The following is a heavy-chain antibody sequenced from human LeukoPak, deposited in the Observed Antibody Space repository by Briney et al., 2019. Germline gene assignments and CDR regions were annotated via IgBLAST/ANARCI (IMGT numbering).Heavy chain of an antibody. CDR3: ITPLGYCSSASCRHGMDV. D-gene: IGHD2-2*01. CDR1: GYSLTDLS. CDR2: YDPEHEET. Sequence: ASVKVSCKVSGYSLTDLSMHWVRQAPGKGLEWMGGYDPEHEETIYAQKFQGRVTMTEDTSSDTAYTELSSLRSEDTAVYYCITPLGYCSSASCRHGMDVWGQGTTVIVS. V-gene: IGHV1-24*01. J-gene: IGHJ6*02.